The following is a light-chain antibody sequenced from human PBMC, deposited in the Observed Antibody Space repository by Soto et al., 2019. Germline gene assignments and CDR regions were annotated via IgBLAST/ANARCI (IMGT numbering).Light chain of an antibody. CDR2: VNSDGSH. CDR3: QTWGTGVHVV. CDR1: SGHSSYA. V-gene: IGLV4-69*01. J-gene: IGLJ2*01. Sequence: QLVLTQSPSASASLGASVKFTCTLTSGHSSYAIAWHQQQPEKGPQYLMKVNSDGSHSKGDGIPDRFSGSSSGAERYLTISSLQSEDEADYYCQTWGTGVHVVFGGGTKLTVL.